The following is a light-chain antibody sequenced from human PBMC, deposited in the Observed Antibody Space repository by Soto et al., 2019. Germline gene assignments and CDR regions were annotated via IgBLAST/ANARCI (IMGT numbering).Light chain of an antibody. Sequence: QSVLTQPPSASGTPGQRVTISCSGSNSNVGNKYVYWYQQLPGTAPKILMYWNNHRPSGVAARFSGSKSGSSASLAISGRRSEDEADYYCAAWDDGVGGPAFGGGTKVTVL. V-gene: IGLV1-47*01. CDR1: NSNVGNKY. CDR3: AAWDDGVGGPA. J-gene: IGLJ3*02. CDR2: WNN.